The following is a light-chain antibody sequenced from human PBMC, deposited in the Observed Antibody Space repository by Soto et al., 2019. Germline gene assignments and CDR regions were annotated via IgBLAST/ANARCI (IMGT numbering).Light chain of an antibody. CDR2: GAS. CDR3: QQYGSSRWT. V-gene: IGKV3-20*01. CDR1: QSVSTTY. J-gene: IGKJ1*01. Sequence: EIVLTQSPGTLSLSPGERATLSCRASQSVSTTYLAWYQQKPGQAHRLLIYGASSRATGIPDRFSGSGSGTDFTLTISRLEPEDSAVYYCQQYGSSRWTFDQGTNVEIK.